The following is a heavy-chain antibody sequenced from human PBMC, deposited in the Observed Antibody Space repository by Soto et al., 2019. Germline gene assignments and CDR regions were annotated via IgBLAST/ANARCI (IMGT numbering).Heavy chain of an antibody. Sequence: ASVKVSCKASGGTFSSYAISWVRQAPGQGLEWMGGIIPIFGTANYAQKFQGRVTITADESTSTAYMELSSLRSEDTAVYYCARGKWLRNNWFDPWGQGTLVTVSS. CDR1: GGTFSSYA. CDR3: ARGKWLRNNWFDP. D-gene: IGHD5-12*01. V-gene: IGHV1-69*13. CDR2: IIPIFGTA. J-gene: IGHJ5*02.